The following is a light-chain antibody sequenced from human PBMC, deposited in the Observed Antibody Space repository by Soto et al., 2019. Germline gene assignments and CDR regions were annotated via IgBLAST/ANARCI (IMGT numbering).Light chain of an antibody. J-gene: IGKJ2*01. V-gene: IGKV1-39*01. CDR1: QSISSY. CDR2: AAS. Sequence: DIQMTQPPSSLSASVGDRVTITCRASQSISSYLNWYQQKPGKAPKLLIYAASSLQSGVPSRFSGSGSGTDFTLTISSLQPEDFATYYCQQSYSTPYNFGQGTKLEIK. CDR3: QQSYSTPYN.